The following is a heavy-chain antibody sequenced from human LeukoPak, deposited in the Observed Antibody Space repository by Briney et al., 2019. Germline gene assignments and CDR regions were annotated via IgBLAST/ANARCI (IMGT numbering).Heavy chain of an antibody. Sequence: SETLSLTCTVSGGSISRHYWSWIRQPPGKGLEWIGYIYCSGSTNYNPSLKSRVTISVDTSKNQFSLKLSSVTAADTAVYYCAGKIVGALFYWGQGTLVTVSS. CDR1: GGSISRHY. CDR2: IYCSGST. V-gene: IGHV4-59*11. D-gene: IGHD1-26*01. CDR3: AGKIVGALFY. J-gene: IGHJ4*02.